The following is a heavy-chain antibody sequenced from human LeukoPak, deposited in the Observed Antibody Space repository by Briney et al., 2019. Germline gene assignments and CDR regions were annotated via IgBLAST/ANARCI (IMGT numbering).Heavy chain of an antibody. J-gene: IGHJ4*02. CDR1: GGSISSSSYY. CDR3: ARGPILTGYSGPHPGWDY. D-gene: IGHD3-9*01. CDR2: IYYSGST. Sequence: MASETLSLTCTVSGGSISSSSYYWGWIRQPPGKGLEWIGSIYYSGSTYYNPSLKSRVTISVDTSKNQFSLKLSSVTAADTAVYYCARGPILTGYSGPHPGWDYWGQGTLVTVSS. V-gene: IGHV4-39*07.